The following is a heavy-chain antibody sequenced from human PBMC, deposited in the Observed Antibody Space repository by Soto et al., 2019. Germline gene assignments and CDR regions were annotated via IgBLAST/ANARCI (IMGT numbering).Heavy chain of an antibody. Sequence: SVKVSCKASGGTFSSYAISWVRQAPGQGLEWMGGIIPIFGTANYAQKFQGRVTITADESTSTAYMELSSLRSEDTAVYYCARDTIRGYSYGFFDYCGQGTMVTVYS. D-gene: IGHD5-18*01. V-gene: IGHV1-69*13. CDR1: GGTFSSYA. J-gene: IGHJ4*02. CDR2: IIPIFGTA. CDR3: ARDTIRGYSYGFFDY.